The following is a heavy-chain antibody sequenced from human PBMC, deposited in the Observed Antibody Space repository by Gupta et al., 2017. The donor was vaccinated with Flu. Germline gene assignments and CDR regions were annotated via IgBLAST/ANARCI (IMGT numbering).Heavy chain of an antibody. V-gene: IGHV3-7*01. D-gene: IGHD3-16*02. Sequence: DGGVTNYLDSVKGRITISRDNAKNSVSLQLNSLRDEDTAIYYCARARGYLSFAVLGQAPMVTFSS. J-gene: IGHJ3*01. CDR2: DGGVT. CDR3: ARARGYLSFAV.